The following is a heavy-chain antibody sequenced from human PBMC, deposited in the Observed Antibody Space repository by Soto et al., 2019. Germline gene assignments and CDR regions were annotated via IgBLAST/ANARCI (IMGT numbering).Heavy chain of an antibody. Sequence: GGSLRLSCAGSGFPFSSNAMSWVRQAPGKGLEWVSAMSGSGISTYNADSVKGRFTISRDNSRNTLYLQMNSLRAEDTALYYCAKDQGVSGAYSYGYDYWGQGTLVTVSS. J-gene: IGHJ4*02. CDR3: AKDQGVSGAYSYGYDY. CDR2: MSGSGIST. V-gene: IGHV3-23*01. CDR1: GFPFSSNA. D-gene: IGHD5-18*01.